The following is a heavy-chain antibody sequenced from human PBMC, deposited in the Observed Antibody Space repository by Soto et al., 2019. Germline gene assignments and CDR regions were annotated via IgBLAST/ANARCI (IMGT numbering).Heavy chain of an antibody. CDR1: CGSFSGYY. J-gene: IGHJ4*02. D-gene: IGHD3-16*01. CDR3: ARGGGSGLAH. Sequence: SETLSLTCAVYCGSFSGYYWSWIRQPPGKGLEWIGEINHRGSTKYNPSLKSRVTISVDTSKNQFSLKLSSVTAADTAVYYCARGGGSGLAHWGQGTLVTVSS. V-gene: IGHV4-34*01. CDR2: INHRGST.